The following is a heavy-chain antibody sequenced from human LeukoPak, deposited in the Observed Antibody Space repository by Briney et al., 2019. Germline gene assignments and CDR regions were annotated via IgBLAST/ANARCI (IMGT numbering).Heavy chain of an antibody. V-gene: IGHV3-23*01. CDR2: ISGSGGST. Sequence: GGSLRLSCAASGFTFSSYAMSWVRQAPGKGLEWVSAISGSGGSTYYADSVKGRFTISRDNSKNTLYLQMNSLRAEDTAVYYCAKGSGWYGDLYYFDYWGQGTLVTVPS. CDR3: AKGSGWYGDLYYFDY. CDR1: GFTFSSYA. J-gene: IGHJ4*02. D-gene: IGHD6-19*01.